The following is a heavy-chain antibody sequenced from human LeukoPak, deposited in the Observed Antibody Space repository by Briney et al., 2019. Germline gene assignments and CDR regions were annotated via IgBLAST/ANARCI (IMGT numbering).Heavy chain of an antibody. CDR2: ISSSSSTI. Sequence: GGSLRLSCAASGFTFSSYSMNWVRQAPGKGLEWVSYISSSSSTIYYADSVKGRFTISRDNAKNSLYLQMNSLRAEDTAVYYCAREGGEYCSGGSCYAEYFQHWGQGTLVTVSS. J-gene: IGHJ1*01. CDR3: AREGGEYCSGGSCYAEYFQH. CDR1: GFTFSSYS. V-gene: IGHV3-48*04. D-gene: IGHD2-15*01.